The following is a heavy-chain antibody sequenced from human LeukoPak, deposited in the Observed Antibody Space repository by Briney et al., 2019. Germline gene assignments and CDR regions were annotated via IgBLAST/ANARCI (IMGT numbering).Heavy chain of an antibody. CDR2: INPSGGST. CDR3: ARDSSGYYILFY. V-gene: IGHV1-46*01. J-gene: IGHJ4*02. D-gene: IGHD3-22*01. Sequence: ASVKVSCKASGYTFTGYYMHWVRQAPGQGLEWMGIINPSGGSTSYAQKFQGRVTMTRDTSTSTVYMELSSLRSEDTAVYYCARDSSGYYILFYWGQGTLVTVSS. CDR1: GYTFTGYY.